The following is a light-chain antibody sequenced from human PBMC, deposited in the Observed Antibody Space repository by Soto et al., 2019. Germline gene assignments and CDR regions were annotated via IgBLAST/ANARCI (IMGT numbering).Light chain of an antibody. V-gene: IGKV3-11*01. CDR1: QSVSSGF. J-gene: IGKJ3*01. CDR2: DAS. Sequence: MVMTQTAATRSVSPGERATRSCRASQSVSSGFLAWYQQKVGQAPRLLIYDASNRATGIPARFSGSGSGTDFTLTISSLEPEDFAVYYCQQRRNWLFGPGTNVDIK. CDR3: QQRRNWL.